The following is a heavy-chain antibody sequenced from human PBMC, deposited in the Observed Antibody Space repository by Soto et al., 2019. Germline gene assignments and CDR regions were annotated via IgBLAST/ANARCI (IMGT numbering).Heavy chain of an antibody. Sequence: VESLKISCKASGYTFTSYWIGWVRQIPGKGLEWMGIIYPSNSETRFSPSFQGQVTLSADKSIFTAYLQWSSLKASDTAMYYCARQGYHYDTYSFGYWGKGKLVNVSS. D-gene: IGHD3-22*01. CDR3: ARQGYHYDTYSFGY. CDR2: IYPSNSET. V-gene: IGHV5-51*01. CDR1: GYTFTSYW. J-gene: IGHJ1*01.